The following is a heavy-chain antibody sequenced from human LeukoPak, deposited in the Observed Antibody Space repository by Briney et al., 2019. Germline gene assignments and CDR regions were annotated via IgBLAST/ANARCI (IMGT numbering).Heavy chain of an antibody. CDR2: VFHSGGT. J-gene: IGHJ6*03. CDR3: VRDAAHYMDV. CDR1: GYSMKSGYY. D-gene: IGHD6-6*01. Sequence: SETLSLTCTVSGYSMKSGYYWGWIRQSPGKGLEWMGSVFHSGGTYDNASLKSRVSISVDTSNNQFSLKLTSVTAADTAVYYCVRDAAHYMDVWGKGITVTVS. V-gene: IGHV4-38-2*02.